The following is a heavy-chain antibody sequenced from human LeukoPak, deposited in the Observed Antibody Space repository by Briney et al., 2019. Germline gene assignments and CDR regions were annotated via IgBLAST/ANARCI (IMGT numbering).Heavy chain of an antibody. CDR3: ARVAWATPYSSGQFDY. D-gene: IGHD6-19*01. V-gene: IGHV3-21*01. CDR2: ISSSSSYI. Sequence: GGSLRLSCAASGFTFSSYSMNWVRQAPGKGLEWVSSISSSSSYIYYADSVKGRFTISRDNAKNSLYLQMNSLRAEDTAVYYCARVAWATPYSSGQFDYWGQGTLVTVSS. J-gene: IGHJ4*02. CDR1: GFTFSSYS.